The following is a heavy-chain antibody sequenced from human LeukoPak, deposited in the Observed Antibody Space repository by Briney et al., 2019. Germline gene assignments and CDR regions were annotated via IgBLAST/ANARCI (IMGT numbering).Heavy chain of an antibody. D-gene: IGHD3-22*01. CDR1: GFTFSSYW. CDR3: ARSGSSIVGAYYGMDV. CDR2: IKQDGSEK. V-gene: IGHV3-7*01. Sequence: PGGSLRLSCAASGFTFSSYWMSWVRQAPGKGLEWVANIKQDGSEKYYVDSVKGRFTISRDNAKNSLYLQMNSLRAEDTAVYYCARSGSSIVGAYYGMDVWGQGTTVTVSS. J-gene: IGHJ6*02.